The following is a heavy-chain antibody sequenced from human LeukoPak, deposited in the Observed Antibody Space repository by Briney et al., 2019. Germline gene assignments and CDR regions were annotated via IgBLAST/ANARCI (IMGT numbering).Heavy chain of an antibody. CDR1: GGSISSYY. J-gene: IGHJ6*03. CDR3: ARVSGTSRPYYYYYYMDV. D-gene: IGHD2-2*01. V-gene: IGHV4-4*07. Sequence: SETLSLTRTVSGGSISSYYWSWIRQPAGKGLEWIGRIYTSGSTNYNPSLKSRVTMSVDTSKNQFSLKLSSVTAADTAVYYCARVSGTSRPYYYYYYMDVWGKGTTVTVSS. CDR2: IYTSGST.